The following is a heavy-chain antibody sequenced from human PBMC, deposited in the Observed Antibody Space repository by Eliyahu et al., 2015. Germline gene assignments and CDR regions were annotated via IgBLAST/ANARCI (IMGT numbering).Heavy chain of an antibody. J-gene: IGHJ3*01. D-gene: IGHD6-19*01. CDR3: ARGPEFVSGWWPLEALHL. CDR1: GYXFTGQR. CDR2: MNPETGGA. V-gene: IGHV1-2*02. Sequence: QEQLVQSGAEVKKPGASVRVSXKAXGYXFTGQRINWVRQAPGQGFEWMGWMNPETGGADFAQKFKGRVSMTRDTSIDTAYMELRRLTSDDTAVYFCARGPEFVSGWWPLEALHLWGQGTMVTVSS.